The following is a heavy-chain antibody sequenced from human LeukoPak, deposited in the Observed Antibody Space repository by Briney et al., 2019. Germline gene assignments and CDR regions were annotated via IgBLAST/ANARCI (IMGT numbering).Heavy chain of an antibody. CDR1: GFTTHYW. CDR3: ARGTGYCSGGSCYYYYGMDV. J-gene: IGHJ6*02. V-gene: IGHV4-34*01. D-gene: IGHD2-15*01. CDR2: INHSGST. Sequence: PGGSLRLSCTASGFTTHYWLNWIRQPPGKGLEWIGEINHSGSTNYNPSLKSRVTISVDTSKNQFSLKLSSVTAADTAVYYCARGTGYCSGGSCYYYYGMDVWGQGTTVTVSS.